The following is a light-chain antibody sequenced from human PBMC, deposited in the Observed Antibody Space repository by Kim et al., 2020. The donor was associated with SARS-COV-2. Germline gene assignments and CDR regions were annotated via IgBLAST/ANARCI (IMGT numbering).Light chain of an antibody. V-gene: IGLV6-57*02. CDR2: EDK. CDR3: QTYDINNPL. J-gene: IGLJ3*02. CDR1: GRSIASNY. Sequence: GKTVTISGTASGRSIASNYVQWYQHRPGSAPTTVIYEDKERPSGVPDRFSGSIDRSSNSASLTISGLNTEDEADYYCQTYDINNPLFGGGTQLTVL.